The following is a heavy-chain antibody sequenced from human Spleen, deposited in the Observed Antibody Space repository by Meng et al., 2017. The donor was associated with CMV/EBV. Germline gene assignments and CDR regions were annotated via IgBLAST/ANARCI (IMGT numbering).Heavy chain of an antibody. D-gene: IGHD3-22*01. CDR1: GDSINSGDYY. CDR3: ARVTDTLDYFDSSGSYFDY. CDR2: IYNSGNT. V-gene: IGHV4-30-4*08. J-gene: IGHJ4*02. Sequence: SETLSLTCTVSGDSINSGDYYWSWIRQPPGKGLEWIGYIYNSGNTYYNPSLKSRITTSVDTSKNQFSLKLSSVTAADTAVYYCARVTDTLDYFDSSGSYFDYWGQGTLVTVSS.